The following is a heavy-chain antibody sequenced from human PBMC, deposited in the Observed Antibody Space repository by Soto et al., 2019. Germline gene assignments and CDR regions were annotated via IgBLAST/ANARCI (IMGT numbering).Heavy chain of an antibody. CDR1: GFSFSSYA. CDR2: ISGSGGST. J-gene: IGHJ4*02. D-gene: IGHD3-22*01. Sequence: GGSLRASCAASGFSFSSYAMSWVRQAPGKGLEWVSAISGSGGSTYYADSVKGRFTISRDNSKNTLYLQMNSLRAEDTAVYYCAKSSWGPSTMIVIWANYFHYWGQGTLVTL. V-gene: IGHV3-23*01. CDR3: AKSSWGPSTMIVIWANYFHY.